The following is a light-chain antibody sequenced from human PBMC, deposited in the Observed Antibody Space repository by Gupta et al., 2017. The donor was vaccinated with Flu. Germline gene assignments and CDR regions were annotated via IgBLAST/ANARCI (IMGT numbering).Light chain of an antibody. V-gene: IGLV1-44*01. CDR3: AAWDDSHWV. Sequence: XXTXPXSXXGXPGXRVTXSCSGSSSNIGSNTVNWYQQLPGTAPKLLIYSNNQRPSGVPDRFSGSKSGTSASLAISGLQSEDEADYYCAAWDDSHWVFGGGTKLTVL. J-gene: IGLJ3*02. CDR1: SSNIGSNT. CDR2: SNN.